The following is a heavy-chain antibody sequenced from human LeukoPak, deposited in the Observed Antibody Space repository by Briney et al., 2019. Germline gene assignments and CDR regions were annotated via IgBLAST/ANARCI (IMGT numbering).Heavy chain of an antibody. D-gene: IGHD6-19*01. V-gene: IGHV4-34*01. Sequence: SETLSLTCAVYGGSFSGYYWSWIRQPPGKGLEWIGEINHSGSTNYNPSLKSRVTISVDTSKNQFSLKLSSVTAADTAVYYCAITLCGWYGYYFDYWGRGTLVTVFS. CDR2: INHSGST. CDR3: AITLCGWYGYYFDY. J-gene: IGHJ4*02. CDR1: GGSFSGYY.